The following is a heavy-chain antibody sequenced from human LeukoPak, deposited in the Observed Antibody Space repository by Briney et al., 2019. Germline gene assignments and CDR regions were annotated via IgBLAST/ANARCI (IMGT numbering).Heavy chain of an antibody. CDR3: ARARNYYDSSDYYYEGDAFDI. CDR1: GFTFSSYA. J-gene: IGHJ3*02. D-gene: IGHD3-22*01. Sequence: GGSLRLSCAASGFTFSSYAMSWVRQAPGKGLEWVSAISGSGGSTYYADSVKGRFSISRDNSKNTLYLQVNSLRADDTAVYYCARARNYYDSSDYYYEGDAFDIWGQGTMVTVSS. CDR2: ISGSGGST. V-gene: IGHV3-23*01.